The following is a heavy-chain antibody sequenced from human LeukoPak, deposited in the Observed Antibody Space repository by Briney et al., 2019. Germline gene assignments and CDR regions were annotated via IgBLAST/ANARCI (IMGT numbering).Heavy chain of an antibody. CDR3: ARAPGGFHGDYSPIGY. D-gene: IGHD4-17*01. CDR1: GFTFSSYA. CDR2: TSDDGSAK. V-gene: IGHV3-30-3*01. J-gene: IGHJ4*02. Sequence: GGSLRLSCAASGFTFSSYAMHWVRQAPGKGLQWLALTSDDGSAKYYADSVKGRFTISRDNSQNTLYLQMNSLRTEETAMYYCARAPGGFHGDYSPIGYWGQGTLVTVSS.